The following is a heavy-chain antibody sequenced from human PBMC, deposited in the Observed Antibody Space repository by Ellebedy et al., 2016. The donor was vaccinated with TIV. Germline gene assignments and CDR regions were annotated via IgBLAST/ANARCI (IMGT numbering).Heavy chain of an antibody. CDR1: GFTFSDYY. J-gene: IGHJ4*02. D-gene: IGHD3-3*01. CDR3: ARSLRFLEWFAPGY. CDR2: ISSSGSTR. V-gene: IGHV3-11*01. Sequence: GGSLRLSXAASGFTFSDYYMSWIRQAPGKGLEWVSYISSSGSTRYYTDSVKGRFTISRDNAKNSLYLQMNSLRAEDTCVYHCARSLRFLEWFAPGYWGQGTLVTVSS.